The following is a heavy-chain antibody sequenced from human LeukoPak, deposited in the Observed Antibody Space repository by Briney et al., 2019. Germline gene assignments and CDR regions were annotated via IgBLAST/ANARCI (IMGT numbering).Heavy chain of an antibody. Sequence: SQTLSPTCTVSGGSISSYYWSWIRQPPGKGLEWIGYIYYSGSTNYNPSLKSRVTISVDTSKNQFSLKLSSVTAADTAVYYCARFTMVRGSLTYYYYMDVWGKGTTVTISS. D-gene: IGHD3-10*01. V-gene: IGHV4-59*01. CDR3: ARFTMVRGSLTYYYYMDV. CDR1: GGSISSYY. J-gene: IGHJ6*03. CDR2: IYYSGST.